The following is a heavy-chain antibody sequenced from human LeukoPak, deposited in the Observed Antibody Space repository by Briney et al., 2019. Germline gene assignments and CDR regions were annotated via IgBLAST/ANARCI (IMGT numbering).Heavy chain of an antibody. CDR1: GFTFSSYW. V-gene: IGHV3-7*01. CDR3: ARDGYSYGFPYYYYYGMDV. D-gene: IGHD5-18*01. J-gene: IGHJ6*02. CDR2: IKQDGSEK. Sequence: GGSLRLSCAASGFTFSSYWMSWVRQAPGKGLEWVANIKQDGSEKYYVDSVKGRFTISRDNAKNSLYLQMNSLRAEDTAVYYCARDGYSYGFPYYYYYGMDVWGQGTTVTVSS.